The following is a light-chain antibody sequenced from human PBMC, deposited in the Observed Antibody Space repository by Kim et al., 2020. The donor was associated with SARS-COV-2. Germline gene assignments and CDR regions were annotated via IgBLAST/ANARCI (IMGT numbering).Light chain of an antibody. CDR2: DAS. CDR3: QQRSNWPPGT. J-gene: IGKJ4*01. Sequence: SPGERATLCCRASQSVSSYLACYQQKTGKAPRLLIYDASNRATGIPARFSGSGSGTDFTLTISSLEPEDFAVYYCQQRSNWPPGTFGGGTKVDIK. V-gene: IGKV3-11*01. CDR1: QSVSSY.